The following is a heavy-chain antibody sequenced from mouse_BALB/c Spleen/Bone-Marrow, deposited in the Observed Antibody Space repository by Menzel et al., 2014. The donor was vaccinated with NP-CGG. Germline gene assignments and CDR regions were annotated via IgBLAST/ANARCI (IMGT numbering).Heavy chain of an antibody. CDR1: GYTFTSYF. Sequence: QVQLQQSGAELVKPGASVKLSCKASGYTFTSYFLYWVKQRPGQGLEWIEEINPSSGGTNFNEKFKSKATLTIDKSSSTVYMQLSSLTSEDSAVYYCTRSGPGFAYWGQGTLVTVSA. V-gene: IGHV1S81*02. J-gene: IGHJ3*01. CDR3: TRSGPGFAY. CDR2: INPSSGGT.